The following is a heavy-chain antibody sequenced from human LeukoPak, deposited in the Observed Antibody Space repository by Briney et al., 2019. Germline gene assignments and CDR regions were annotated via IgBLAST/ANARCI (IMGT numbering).Heavy chain of an antibody. V-gene: IGHV3-30-3*01. J-gene: IGHJ6*02. CDR1: GFTFSRYW. Sequence: GGSLRLSCAASGFTFSRYWMTWVRQAPGKGLEWVAVISYDGSNKYYADSVKGRFTISRDNSKNTLYLQMNSLRAEDTAVYYCARDLGTYYYGMDVWGQGTTVTVSS. CDR3: ARDLGTYYYGMDV. CDR2: ISYDGSNK. D-gene: IGHD1-14*01.